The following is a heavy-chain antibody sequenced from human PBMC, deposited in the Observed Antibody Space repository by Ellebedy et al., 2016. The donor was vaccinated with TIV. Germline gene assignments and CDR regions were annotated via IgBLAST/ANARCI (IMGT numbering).Heavy chain of an antibody. CDR3: ATVDH. Sequence: GESLKISCAVSGFSFSFHDMHWVRQAPGKGLEWIAFMTSDETFESYADSVKGRFTVSRDNTKNTLFLQLHSLTIEDTGVYFCATVDHWGQGSQVTVSS. J-gene: IGHJ5*02. V-gene: IGHV3-30*02. CDR1: GFSFSFHD. CDR2: MTSDETFE.